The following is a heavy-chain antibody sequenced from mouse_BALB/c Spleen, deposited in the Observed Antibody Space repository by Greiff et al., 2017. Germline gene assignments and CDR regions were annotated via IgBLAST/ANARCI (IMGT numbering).Heavy chain of an antibody. CDR2: IDPENGNT. J-gene: IGHJ3*01. D-gene: IGHD2-4*01. CDR1: GFNIKDYY. V-gene: IGHV14-1*02. Sequence: DVQLQESGAELVRPGALVKLSCKASGFNIKDYYMHWVKQRPEQGLEWIGWIDPENGNTIYDPKFQGKASITADTSSNTAYLQLSSLTSEDTAVYYCARSHYDYAWFAYWGQGTLVTVSA. CDR3: ARSHYDYAWFAY.